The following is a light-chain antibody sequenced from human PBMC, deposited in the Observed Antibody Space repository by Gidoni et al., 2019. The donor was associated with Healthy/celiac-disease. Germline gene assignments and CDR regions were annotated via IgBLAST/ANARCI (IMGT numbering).Light chain of an antibody. CDR2: GAS. V-gene: IGKV3-20*01. CDR1: QSVSSSY. Sequence: EIVLTQSPGTLSLSPGERATLSCSASQSVSSSYLDWYQQKPGQAPRLLIYGASSRATGIPDRFSGSGSGTDFTLTISRLEPEDFAVYYCQQYGSSLITFGQGTRLEIK. CDR3: QQYGSSLIT. J-gene: IGKJ5*01.